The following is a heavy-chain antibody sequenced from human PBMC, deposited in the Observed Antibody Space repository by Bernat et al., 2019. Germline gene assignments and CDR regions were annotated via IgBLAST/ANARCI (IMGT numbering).Heavy chain of an antibody. J-gene: IGHJ3*02. Sequence: QVQLVQSGAEVKKPGSSVKVSCKASGGTFSSYAISWVRQAPGQGLEWMGGIIPIFGTANYAQKFQGRVTITADESTSTAYMGLSSLRSEDTAVYYCASHGEEMATIFSHELAGAFDIWGQGTMVTVSS. CDR1: GGTFSSYA. CDR2: IIPIFGTA. CDR3: ASHGEEMATIFSHELAGAFDI. V-gene: IGHV1-69*01. D-gene: IGHD5-24*01.